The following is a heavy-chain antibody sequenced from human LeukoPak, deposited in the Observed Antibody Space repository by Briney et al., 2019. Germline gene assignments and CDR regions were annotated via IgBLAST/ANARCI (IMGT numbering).Heavy chain of an antibody. D-gene: IGHD6-19*01. CDR2: INHSGST. CDR3: ASRYSSGWFFDY. CDR1: GGSSSGYY. J-gene: IGHJ4*02. Sequence: PSETLSLTCAVYGGSSSGYYWSWIRQPPGKGLEWIGEINHSGSTNYNPSLKSRVTISVDTSKNQFSLKLSSVTAADTAVYYCASRYSSGWFFDYWGQGTLVTVSS. V-gene: IGHV4-34*01.